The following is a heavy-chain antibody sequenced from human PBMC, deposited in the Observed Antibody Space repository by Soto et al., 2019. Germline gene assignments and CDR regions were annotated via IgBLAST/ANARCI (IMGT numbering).Heavy chain of an antibody. CDR2: IFSNDEK. D-gene: IGHD6-13*01. CDR1: GFRLIKKKMG. Sequence: TLCGFRLIKKKMGVSWIRQPPGKALEWLAHIFSNDEKSYSTSLKSRLTISKDTSKSQVVLTMTNMDPVDTATYYCARIRRSYSSSWYFWFDPWGQGTLVTVSS. V-gene: IGHV2-26*01. J-gene: IGHJ5*02. CDR3: ARIRRSYSSSWYFWFDP.